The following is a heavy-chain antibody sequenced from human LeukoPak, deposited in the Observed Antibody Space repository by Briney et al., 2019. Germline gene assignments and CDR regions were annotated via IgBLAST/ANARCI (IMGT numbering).Heavy chain of an antibody. D-gene: IGHD1-1*01. J-gene: IGHJ4*02. Sequence: GRSLRLSCAASGFTFSSHYMHWVRKAPGKGLGWVSAISSDGSNEDYADSVQGRFTISRDNSKNTLYLQMNSLRAEDTAVYYCATYNNNWANFDYWGQGTLVIVSS. CDR1: GFTFSSHY. CDR3: ATYNNNWANFDY. CDR2: ISSDGSNE. V-gene: IGHV3-30-3*01.